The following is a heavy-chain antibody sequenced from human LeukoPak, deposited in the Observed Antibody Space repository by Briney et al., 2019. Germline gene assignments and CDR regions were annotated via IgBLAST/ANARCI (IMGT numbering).Heavy chain of an antibody. Sequence: GGSLRLSCVGSGFTISNYWMHWVRQAPGTGLVWVSRIHPDGSITTYADSVKGRFTISRDDAKNTLYLQMNSLRAEDTAVYYCAPQQTYSPYNWFDPWGQGTLVTVSS. J-gene: IGHJ5*02. CDR1: GFTISNYW. D-gene: IGHD5-12*01. CDR3: APQQTYSPYNWFDP. CDR2: IHPDGSIT. V-gene: IGHV3-74*03.